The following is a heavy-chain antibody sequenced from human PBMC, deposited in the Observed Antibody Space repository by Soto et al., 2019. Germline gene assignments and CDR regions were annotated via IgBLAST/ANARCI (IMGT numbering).Heavy chain of an antibody. V-gene: IGHV3-7*01. CDR2: IKQDGSGE. J-gene: IGHJ6*03. Sequence: PGGSLRLSCAASGFTFNEYWMTWVRQAPGKGLEWVANIKQDGSGEDYVDSVKGRFTISRDNAKNSLYLQMHSLRADDTAVYFCARDLAVAGSDHHYYYYMDVWGKGTKVTVSS. CDR3: ARDLAVAGSDHHYYYYMDV. CDR1: GFTFNEYW. D-gene: IGHD6-19*01.